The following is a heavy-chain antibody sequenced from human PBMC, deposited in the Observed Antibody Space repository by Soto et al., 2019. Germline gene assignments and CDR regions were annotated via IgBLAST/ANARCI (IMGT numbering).Heavy chain of an antibody. J-gene: IGHJ4*02. CDR2: ISYDGRNK. CDR1: GFSFSSYG. Sequence: PGGSLRLSCAASGFSFSSYGMQWVRQAPGKGLEWVAVISYDGRNKYYADSVKDRFTISRDNSKKTLYLQMNSLRADDTAVYYCVAGQYFFDYCGQGTLVTVSS. CDR3: VAGQYFFDY. D-gene: IGHD6-19*01. V-gene: IGHV3-30*03.